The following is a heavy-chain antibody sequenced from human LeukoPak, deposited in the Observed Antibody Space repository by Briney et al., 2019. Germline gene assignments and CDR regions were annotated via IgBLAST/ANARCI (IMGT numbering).Heavy chain of an antibody. CDR2: LYSGGST. Sequence: GGSLRLSCAAYGFTVSSNYMSWVRQAPGKGLDWVSVLYSGGSTYYADSVQGRFTISRDNSKNTLYLQMNSLRVEDTAVYYCARGGPYYGSGAFDYWGQGTLVTVSS. V-gene: IGHV3-66*01. CDR1: GFTVSSNY. D-gene: IGHD3-10*01. CDR3: ARGGPYYGSGAFDY. J-gene: IGHJ4*02.